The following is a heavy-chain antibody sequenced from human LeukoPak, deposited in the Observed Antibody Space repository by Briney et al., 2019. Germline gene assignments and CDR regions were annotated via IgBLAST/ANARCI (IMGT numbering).Heavy chain of an antibody. D-gene: IGHD2-2*02. CDR1: GFIFSTYG. CDR2: IRYDGSNK. Sequence: PGGSLRLSCAASGFIFSTYGMHWVRQAPGKGLEWLALIRYDGSNKYYADSVKGRFTISRDNSKNTLYLQMNSLRDEDTAVYYCAKDHFVVVPAAIDYYYYYMDVWGKGTTVTVSS. CDR3: AKDHFVVVPAAIDYYYYYMDV. J-gene: IGHJ6*03. V-gene: IGHV3-30*02.